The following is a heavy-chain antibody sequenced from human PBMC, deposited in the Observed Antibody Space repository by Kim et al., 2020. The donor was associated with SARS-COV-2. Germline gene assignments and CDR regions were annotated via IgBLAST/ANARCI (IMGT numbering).Heavy chain of an antibody. J-gene: IGHJ5*02. CDR3: ARELGSRNWFDP. V-gene: IGHV3-48*03. Sequence: YADSGKGHMTISRDSAKNLRYLQMNSLRAEDTAVYYCARELGSRNWFDPWGQGTKVTVSS.